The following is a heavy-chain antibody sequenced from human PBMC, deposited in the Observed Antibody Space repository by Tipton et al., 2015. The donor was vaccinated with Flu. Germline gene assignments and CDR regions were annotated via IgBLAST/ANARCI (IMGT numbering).Heavy chain of an antibody. CDR2: IYTSGST. CDR1: GGSISSGSYY. D-gene: IGHD5-18*01. V-gene: IGHV4-61*02. J-gene: IGHJ6*02. CDR3: ARGGYSYGYGKNYYYYGMDV. Sequence: TLSLTCTVSGGSISSGSYYWSWIRQPAGKGLEWIGRIYTSGSTNYNPTLKSRVTISVDTSKNQFSLKLSSVTAADTAVDYCARGGYSYGYGKNYYYYGMDVWGQGTTVTVA.